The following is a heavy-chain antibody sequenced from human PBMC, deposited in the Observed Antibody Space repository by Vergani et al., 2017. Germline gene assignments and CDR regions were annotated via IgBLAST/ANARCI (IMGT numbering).Heavy chain of an antibody. CDR3: TRGHEWELLPVWSYAFDI. CDR1: GFTFSSYG. Sequence: QVQLVESGGGVVQPGRSLRLSCAASGFTFSSYGMHWVRQAPGKGLEWVAVISYDGSNKYYADSVKGRFTISRDNSKNTLYLQMNSLKTEDTAVYYCTRGHEWELLPVWSYAFDIWGQGTMVTVSS. CDR2: ISYDGSNK. V-gene: IGHV3-30*03. J-gene: IGHJ3*02. D-gene: IGHD1-26*01.